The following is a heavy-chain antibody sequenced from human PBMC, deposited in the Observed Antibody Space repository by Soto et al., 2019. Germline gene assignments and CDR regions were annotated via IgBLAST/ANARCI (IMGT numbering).Heavy chain of an antibody. D-gene: IGHD3-22*01. CDR3: AKDPTSYDSSAQFDS. Sequence: GGSLRLSCAASGFTFRSYAMSWVRQAPGKGLEWVSGISGGGGSTYYADSVKGRFTISRDNSNNTLYLQMNSLRAEDTAVYYCAKDPTSYDSSAQFDSWGQGTLVTVSS. CDR1: GFTFRSYA. CDR2: ISGGGGST. J-gene: IGHJ4*02. V-gene: IGHV3-23*01.